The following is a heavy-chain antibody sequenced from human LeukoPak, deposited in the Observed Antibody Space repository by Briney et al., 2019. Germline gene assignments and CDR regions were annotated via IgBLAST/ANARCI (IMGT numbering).Heavy chain of an antibody. CDR2: MYHRGST. CDR3: ARVPNYDFWSGYYMSDAFDI. J-gene: IGHJ3*02. V-gene: IGHV4-38-2*02. D-gene: IGHD3-3*01. Sequence: KPSETLSLTCSVSGHSISSGYYWGWIRQPPGKGLEWIGTMYHRGSTYYNPSLKSRVTMSGDTSKNHFSLKLSSVIAADAAVYYCARVPNYDFWSGYYMSDAFDIWGQGTMVTVSS. CDR1: GHSISSGYY.